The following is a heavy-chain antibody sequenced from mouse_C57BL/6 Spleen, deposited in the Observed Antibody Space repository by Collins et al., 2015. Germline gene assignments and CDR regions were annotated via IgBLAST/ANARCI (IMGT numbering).Heavy chain of an antibody. CDR3: VSQEGLITTVEYFDV. Sequence: EVQLVESGGGLVQPKGSLKLSCAASGFTFNTYAMNWVRQAPGKGLEWVARIRSKSNNYATYYADSVKDRFTISRDDSQSMLYLQMNNLKTEDTAMYYCVSQEGLITTVEYFDVWGAGTTVTVSS. J-gene: IGHJ1*01. CDR1: GFTFNTYA. D-gene: IGHD1-1*01. V-gene: IGHV10-1*02. CDR2: IRSKSNNYAT.